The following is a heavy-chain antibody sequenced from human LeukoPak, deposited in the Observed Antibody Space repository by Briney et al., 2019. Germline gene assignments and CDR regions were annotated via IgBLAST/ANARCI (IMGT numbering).Heavy chain of an antibody. V-gene: IGHV3-53*01. D-gene: IGHD3-10*01. Sequence: GGSLRLSCAASGFTVSSNYMGWVRQAPGKGLEWVSVLYSGGSTDYADSVKGRFTISRDNSKNTLYLQMNSLRAEDTAVYFCARWYYYGSGYYYFDYWGQGTLVTVSS. J-gene: IGHJ4*02. CDR3: ARWYYYGSGYYYFDY. CDR1: GFTVSSNY. CDR2: LYSGGST.